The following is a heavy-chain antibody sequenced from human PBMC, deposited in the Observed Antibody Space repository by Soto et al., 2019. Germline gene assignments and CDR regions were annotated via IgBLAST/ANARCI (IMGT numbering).Heavy chain of an antibody. D-gene: IGHD3-10*01. Sequence: ASVKVSCKASGYTFTSYGISWVRQAPGQGLEWMGWISAGNGNTKYAQKFQGRVTITRDTSASTAYMELSSLRSEDTAVYYCARDYYYGSGSYYYPSGGMDVWGQGTTVTVSS. V-gene: IGHV1-18*01. CDR2: ISAGNGNT. J-gene: IGHJ6*02. CDR3: ARDYYYGSGSYYYPSGGMDV. CDR1: GYTFTSYG.